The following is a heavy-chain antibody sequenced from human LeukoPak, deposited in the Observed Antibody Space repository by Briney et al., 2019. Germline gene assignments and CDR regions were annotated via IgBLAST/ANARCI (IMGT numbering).Heavy chain of an antibody. CDR1: GFTFSSYW. D-gene: IGHD3-22*01. V-gene: IGHV3-74*01. Sequence: GGSLRLSCAASGFTFSSYWMHWVRQAPGKGLVWVSRINSDGSSTSYADSVKGRFTISRDNAKNTLYLQMNSLRAEDTAVYYCARKTDSGGQGDYWGPGTLVTVSS. CDR2: INSDGSST. CDR3: ARKTDSGGQGDY. J-gene: IGHJ4*02.